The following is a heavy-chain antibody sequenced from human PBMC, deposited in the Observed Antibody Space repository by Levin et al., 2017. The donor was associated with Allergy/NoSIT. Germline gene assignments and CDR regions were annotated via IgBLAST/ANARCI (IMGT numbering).Heavy chain of an antibody. CDR2: VSYSGKT. Sequence: SETLSLTCPVSGGSISSGTYYWGWIRQPPGKGLEWIGSVSYSGKTDYNPSLKSRVTISVDTSKNQFSLKLRSVTAADTAVYYCARRGDPWGQGTLVTVSS. V-gene: IGHV4-39*01. CDR1: GGSISSGTYY. CDR3: ARRGDP. J-gene: IGHJ5*02.